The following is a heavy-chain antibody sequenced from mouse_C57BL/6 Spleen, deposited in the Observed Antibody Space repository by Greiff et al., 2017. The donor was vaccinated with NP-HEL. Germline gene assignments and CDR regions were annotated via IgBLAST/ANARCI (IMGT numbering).Heavy chain of an antibody. CDR2: IRNKANGYTT. J-gene: IGHJ2*01. CDR3: ASGELGLDY. Sequence: EVHLVESGGGLVQPGGSLSLSCAASGFTFTDYYMSWVRQPPGKALEWLGFIRNKANGYTTEYSASVKGRFTISRDNSQSILYLQMNALRAEDSATYYCASGELGLDYWGQGTTLTVSS. V-gene: IGHV7-3*01. D-gene: IGHD4-1*01. CDR1: GFTFTDYY.